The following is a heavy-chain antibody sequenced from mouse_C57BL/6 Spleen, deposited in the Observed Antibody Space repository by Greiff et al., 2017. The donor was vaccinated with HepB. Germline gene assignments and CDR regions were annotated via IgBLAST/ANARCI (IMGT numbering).Heavy chain of an antibody. D-gene: IGHD2-2*01. J-gene: IGHJ2*01. Sequence: VQLQQSGAELVKPGASVKLSCTASGYTFTEYTIHWVKQRSEQGLEWIGWFYPGSGSIKYNEKFKDKGTLTADKSYSTVYMELRRLSSEDSAVYCCARHTILPLVTPGSDYFDYWGQGTTLTVSS. CDR2: FYPGSGSI. CDR1: GYTFTEYT. CDR3: ARHTILPLVTPGSDYFDY. V-gene: IGHV1-62-2*01.